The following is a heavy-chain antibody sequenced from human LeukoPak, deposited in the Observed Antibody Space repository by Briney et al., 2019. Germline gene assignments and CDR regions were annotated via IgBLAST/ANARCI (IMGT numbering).Heavy chain of an antibody. CDR3: ARDAHDYYDSSGYYRMTPYYFDY. V-gene: IGHV3-30*04. J-gene: IGHJ4*02. Sequence: GGSLRLSCAASGFTFSSYAMHWVRQAPGKGLEWVAVISYDGSNKYYADSVKGRFTISRDNSKNTLYLQMNSLRAEDTAVCYCARDAHDYYDSSGYYRMTPYYFDYWGQGTLVTVSS. CDR2: ISYDGSNK. D-gene: IGHD3-22*01. CDR1: GFTFSSYA.